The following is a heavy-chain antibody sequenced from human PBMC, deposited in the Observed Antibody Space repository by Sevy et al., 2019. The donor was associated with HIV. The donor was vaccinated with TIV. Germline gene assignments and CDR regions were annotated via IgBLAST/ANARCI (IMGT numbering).Heavy chain of an antibody. CDR1: GFTFSSYA. CDR3: ARDGTTGTGDY. J-gene: IGHJ4*02. CDR2: ISYDGSNK. V-gene: IGHV3-30*04. D-gene: IGHD1-1*01. Sequence: GGSLRLSCAASGFTFSSYAMHLVRQAPGKGLEWVAVISYDGSNKYYADSVKGRFTISRDNSKNTLYLQMNSLRAEDTAVYYCARDGTTGTGDYWGQGTLVTVSS.